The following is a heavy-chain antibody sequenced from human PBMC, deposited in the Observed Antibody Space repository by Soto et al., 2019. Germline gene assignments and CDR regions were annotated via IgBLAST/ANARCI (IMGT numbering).Heavy chain of an antibody. CDR3: ARGGLLWFGEFSSLDWFDP. D-gene: IGHD3-10*01. V-gene: IGHV4-30-4*01. J-gene: IGHJ5*02. Sequence: SETLSLTCTVSGGSISSGYYYWIWIRQPPGKVLEWIGYIYYSGSTYYNPSLKSRVTISVDTSKNQFSLKLSSVTAADTAVYYCARGGLLWFGEFSSLDWFDPWGQGTLVTVSS. CDR2: IYYSGST. CDR1: GGSISSGYYY.